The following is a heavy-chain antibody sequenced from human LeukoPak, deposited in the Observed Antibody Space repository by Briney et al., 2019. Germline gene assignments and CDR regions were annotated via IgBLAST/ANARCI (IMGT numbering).Heavy chain of an antibody. CDR3: AKATLGSCGGVRCYPFDY. J-gene: IGHJ4*02. Sequence: GGSLRLSCAASGFTFSSYAMSWVRQAPGKGLEWVSAISGSGGSTYYADSVKGRFTISRDNSENTLYLQMNSLRAEDTAVYYCAKATLGSCGGVRCYPFDYWGQGTLVTVSS. CDR1: GFTFSSYA. D-gene: IGHD2-15*01. CDR2: ISGSGGST. V-gene: IGHV3-23*01.